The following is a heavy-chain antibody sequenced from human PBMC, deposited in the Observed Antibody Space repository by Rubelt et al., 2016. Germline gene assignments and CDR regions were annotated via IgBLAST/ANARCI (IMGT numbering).Heavy chain of an antibody. CDR3: AGGWVGSYQFYYYYGMDV. CDR2: INHSGST. Sequence: QVQLQQWGAGLLKPSETLSLTCAVYGGSFSGYYWSWIRQPPGQGLEWIGEINHSGSTNYNPSLNSRVTHSVDTHKTQNSRNGRSVTAADTAGYYCAGGWVGSYQFYYYYGMDVWARGTTVTVSS. J-gene: IGHJ6*02. V-gene: IGHV4-34*01. CDR1: GGSFSGYY. D-gene: IGHD1-26*01.